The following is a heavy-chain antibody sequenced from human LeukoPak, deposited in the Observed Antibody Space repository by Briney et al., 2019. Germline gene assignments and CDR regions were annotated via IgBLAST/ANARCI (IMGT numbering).Heavy chain of an antibody. CDR2: IRSKANSYAT. D-gene: IGHD1-26*01. V-gene: IGHV3-73*01. J-gene: IGHJ6*02. CDR1: GFTFSGSA. CDR3: TRVVGATTYYYYGMDV. Sequence: GGSLRLSCAASGFTFSGSAMHWVRQASGKGLEWVGRIRSKANSYATACAASVKGRFTISRDDSKNTAYLQMNSLKTEDTAVYYCTRVVGATTYYYYGMDVWGQGTTVTVSS.